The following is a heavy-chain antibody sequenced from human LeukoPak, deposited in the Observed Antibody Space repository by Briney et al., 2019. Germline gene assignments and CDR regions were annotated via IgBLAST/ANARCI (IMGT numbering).Heavy chain of an antibody. CDR3: ASPPSSWDYYFDY. V-gene: IGHV3-30*01. Sequence: GRSLRLSCAAPGFTFSSYAMRWVRQAPGKGLEWVAVISYDGSNKYYADSVKGRFTISRDNSKNTLYLQMNSLRAEDTAVYYCASPPSSWDYYFDYWGQGTLVTVSS. CDR2: ISYDGSNK. CDR1: GFTFSSYA. D-gene: IGHD6-13*01. J-gene: IGHJ4*02.